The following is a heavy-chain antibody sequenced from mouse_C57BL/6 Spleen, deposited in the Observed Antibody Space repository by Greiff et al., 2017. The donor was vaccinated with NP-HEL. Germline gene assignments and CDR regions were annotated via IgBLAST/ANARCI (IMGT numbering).Heavy chain of an antibody. J-gene: IGHJ2*01. CDR3: AREGYGSRDFDY. D-gene: IGHD1-1*01. CDR2: ISYDGSN. CDR1: GYSITSGYY. V-gene: IGHV3-6*01. Sequence: ESGPGLVKPSQSLSLTCSVTGYSITSGYYWNWIRQFPGNKLEWMGYISYDGSNNYNPSLKNRISITRDTSKNQFFLKLNSVTTEDTATYYCAREGYGSRDFDYWGQGTTLTVSS.